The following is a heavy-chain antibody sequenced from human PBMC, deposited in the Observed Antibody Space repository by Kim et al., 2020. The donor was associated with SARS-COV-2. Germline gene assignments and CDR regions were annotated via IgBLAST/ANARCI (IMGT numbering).Heavy chain of an antibody. Sequence: QKFQGRVTCTRDTSASTVYMELSSLKSEDTAVYYCARDERDSSGYYYGFGYWGQGTLVTVSS. V-gene: IGHV1-3*01. J-gene: IGHJ4*02. D-gene: IGHD3-22*01. CDR3: ARDERDSSGYYYGFGY.